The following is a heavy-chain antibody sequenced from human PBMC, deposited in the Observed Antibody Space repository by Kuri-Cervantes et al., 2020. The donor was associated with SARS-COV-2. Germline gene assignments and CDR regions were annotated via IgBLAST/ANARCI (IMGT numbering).Heavy chain of an antibody. Sequence: GSLRLSCAASGFTFSNYGMNWVRQAPGKGLEWLSYISNNDYTIYYADSVKGRFTISRDNAKNSLYLQMNSLRAEDTAVYYCARDSVAEHYYYGMDVWGQGTLVTVSS. CDR2: ISNNDYTI. D-gene: IGHD1-14*01. CDR1: GFTFSNYG. V-gene: IGHV3-48*04. CDR3: ARDSVAEHYYYGMDV. J-gene: IGHJ6*02.